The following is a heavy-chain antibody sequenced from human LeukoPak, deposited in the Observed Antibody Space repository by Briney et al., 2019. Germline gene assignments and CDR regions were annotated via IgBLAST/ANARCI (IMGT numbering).Heavy chain of an antibody. CDR1: GGSISSYY. D-gene: IGHD2-2*01. CDR2: IYYSGST. V-gene: IGHV4-59*01. Sequence: SETLSLTCTVSGGSISSYYWSWIRQPPGKGLEWIGYIYYSGSTNYNPSLKSRVTISVDTSKNQFSLKLSSVTAEDTAVYYCARGSWRYCSSTSCENVWGQGTLVTVSS. CDR3: ARGSWRYCSSTSCENV. J-gene: IGHJ4*02.